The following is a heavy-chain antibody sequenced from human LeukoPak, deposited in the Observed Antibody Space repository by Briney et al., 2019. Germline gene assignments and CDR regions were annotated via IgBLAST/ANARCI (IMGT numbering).Heavy chain of an antibody. CDR2: VSDSGDAT. V-gene: IGHV3-23*01. J-gene: IGHJ4*02. Sequence: SGGSLRLSCAASGFTFRSYAMSWVRQPPGKGLEWVSAVSDSGDATSYADSVKGRFTISRDNSKDTLYLQMNSLRADDTAVYYCATSDCGGDGCKLLNYWGQGTLVTVSS. CDR1: GFTFRSYA. D-gene: IGHD2-21*01. CDR3: ATSDCGGDGCKLLNY.